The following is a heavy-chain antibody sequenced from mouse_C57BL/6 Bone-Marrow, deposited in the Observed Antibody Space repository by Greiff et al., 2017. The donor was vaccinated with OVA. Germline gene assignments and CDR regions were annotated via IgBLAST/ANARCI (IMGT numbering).Heavy chain of an antibody. D-gene: IGHD2-5*01. V-gene: IGHV1-69*01. Sequence: QVQLQQPGAELVMPGASVKLSCKASGYTFTSYWMPWVKQRPGQGLEWIGEIDPSDSYTNYNQKFKGKSTLTVDKSTSTAYMQLSSLTSEDSAVYYCARGGYSNSGAYWGQGTLVTVSA. J-gene: IGHJ3*01. CDR2: IDPSDSYT. CDR3: ARGGYSNSGAY. CDR1: GYTFTSYW.